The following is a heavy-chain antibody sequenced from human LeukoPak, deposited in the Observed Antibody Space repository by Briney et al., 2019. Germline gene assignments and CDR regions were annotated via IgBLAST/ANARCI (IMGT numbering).Heavy chain of an antibody. CDR1: GYTFTSYG. Sequence: GASVKVSCKPSGYTFTSYGISWVRQAPGQGLEWMGWISAYNGNTNYAQKLQGRVTMTTDTSTSTAYMELRSLRSDDTAVYSCARVASSWYSAAFDIWGQGTMVTVS. V-gene: IGHV1-18*01. J-gene: IGHJ3*02. CDR2: ISAYNGNT. D-gene: IGHD6-13*01. CDR3: ARVASSWYSAAFDI.